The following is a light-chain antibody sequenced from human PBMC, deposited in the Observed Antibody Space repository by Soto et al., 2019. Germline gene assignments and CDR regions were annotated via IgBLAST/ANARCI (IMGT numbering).Light chain of an antibody. V-gene: IGLV1-51*01. CDR1: SSNIGDNF. J-gene: IGLJ2*01. CDR3: ATWDSKLSAVV. Sequence: QSVLTQPPSMSAAPGQKVPISCSGSSSNIGDNFVSWYQHLPGTAPKLLIFYNSKRPSEITPRFFGSNSGTIATLAITGPQTGDEAVYYCATWDSKLSAVVFGGGTKLTVL. CDR2: YNS.